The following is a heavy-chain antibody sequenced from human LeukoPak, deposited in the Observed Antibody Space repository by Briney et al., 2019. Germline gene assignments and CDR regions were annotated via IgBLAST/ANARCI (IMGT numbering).Heavy chain of an antibody. J-gene: IGHJ6*02. CDR1: GGSISSYY. Sequence: SETLSLTRTVSGGSISSYYWSWIRQPPGNGLEWIGYIYYSGITNYNPSLKSRVTMSVDTSKNQFSLNLSSVTAADTAVYYCARDSRYCNSISCYGRPGYYGLDVWGQGTTVTVSS. CDR3: ARDSRYCNSISCYGRPGYYGLDV. CDR2: IYYSGIT. D-gene: IGHD2-2*01. V-gene: IGHV4-59*01.